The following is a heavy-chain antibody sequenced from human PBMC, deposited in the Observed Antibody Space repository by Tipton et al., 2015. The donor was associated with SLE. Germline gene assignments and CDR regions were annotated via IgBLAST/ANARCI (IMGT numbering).Heavy chain of an antibody. CDR3: AKTTEFDYIWGPYYFDY. CDR1: GFTFSSYA. Sequence: SLRLSCAASGFTFSSYAMSWVRQAPGKGLEWVSSMSGSSSSSSSSNTYYADSVKGRFTISRDNSKNTLYLQINSLRAEDTAVYYCAKTTEFDYIWGPYYFDYWGQGTLVTVSS. J-gene: IGHJ4*02. CDR2: MSGSSSSSSSSNT. V-gene: IGHV3-23*01. D-gene: IGHD3-16*01.